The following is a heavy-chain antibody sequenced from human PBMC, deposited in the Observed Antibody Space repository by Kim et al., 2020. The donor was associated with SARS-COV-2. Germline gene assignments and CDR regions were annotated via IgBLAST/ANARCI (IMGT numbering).Heavy chain of an antibody. CDR1: GGSFSGYY. J-gene: IGHJ6*02. CDR3: ARFVAVAGDYYYYGMDV. D-gene: IGHD6-19*01. Sequence: SETLSLTCAVYGGSFSGYYWSWIRQPAGKGLEWIGEINHSGSTNYNPSLKSRVTISVDTSKNQFSLKLSSVTAADTAVYYCARFVAVAGDYYYYGMDVWGQGTTVTVSS. CDR2: INHSGST. V-gene: IGHV4-34*01.